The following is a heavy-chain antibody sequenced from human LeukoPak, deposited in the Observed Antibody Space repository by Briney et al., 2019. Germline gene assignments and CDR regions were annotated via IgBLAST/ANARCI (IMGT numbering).Heavy chain of an antibody. CDR1: GGSISNYY. J-gene: IGHJ6*03. CDR3: ARDVRRSSSSSNSYYYYMDV. D-gene: IGHD6-6*01. V-gene: IGHV4-4*07. Sequence: SETLSLTCTVSGGSISNYYWSWIRQPAGKGLEWIGRIYTSGSTNYNPSLKSRVTMPVDTSKNQFSLKLGSVTAADTAVYYCARDVRRSSSSSNSYYYYMDVWGKGTTVAVSS. CDR2: IYTSGST.